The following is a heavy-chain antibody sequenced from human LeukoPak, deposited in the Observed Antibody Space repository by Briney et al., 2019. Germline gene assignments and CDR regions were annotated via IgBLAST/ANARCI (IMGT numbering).Heavy chain of an antibody. D-gene: IGHD3-22*01. CDR3: ARDDSSGYYYVDY. CDR1: GFTFTTYE. Sequence: GGSLRLSCAASGFTFTTYEMNWVRQAPGKGLEWGSYISSSGTTIYYADSVKGRFTISRDNAKNSLYLQMNSLRAEDTAVYYCARDDSSGYYYVDYWGQGTLVTVSS. J-gene: IGHJ4*02. CDR2: ISSSGTTI. V-gene: IGHV3-48*03.